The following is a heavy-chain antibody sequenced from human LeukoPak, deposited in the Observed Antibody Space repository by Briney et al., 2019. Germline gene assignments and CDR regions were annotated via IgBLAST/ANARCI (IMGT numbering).Heavy chain of an antibody. CDR1: GFTFSSYS. Sequence: GGSLRLSCAASGFTFSSYSMNWVRRAPGKGLEWVSSISSRSSYIYYADSVKGQFTISRDNAWNSVSLQMNSLRAEDTAVYYCARDGYSSSSRFDYWGQGTLVTVSS. CDR3: ARDGYSSSSRFDY. J-gene: IGHJ4*02. V-gene: IGHV3-21*01. CDR2: ISSRSSYI. D-gene: IGHD6-6*01.